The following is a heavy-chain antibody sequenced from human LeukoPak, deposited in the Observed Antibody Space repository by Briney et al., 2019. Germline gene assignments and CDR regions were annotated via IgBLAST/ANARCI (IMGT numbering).Heavy chain of an antibody. D-gene: IGHD5-18*01. CDR2: IIPIFGTA. Sequence: SVKVSCKASGGTFSSYAISWVRQAPGQGLEWMGGIIPIFGTANYAQKFQGRVTITADESTSTAYMELSSLKSEDTAVYYCARDVPPGTAIPLDYWGQGTLVTVSS. J-gene: IGHJ4*02. CDR1: GGTFSSYA. V-gene: IGHV1-69*13. CDR3: ARDVPPGTAIPLDY.